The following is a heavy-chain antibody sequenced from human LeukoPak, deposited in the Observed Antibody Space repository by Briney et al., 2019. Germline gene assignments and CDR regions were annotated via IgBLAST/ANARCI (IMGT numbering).Heavy chain of an antibody. J-gene: IGHJ4*02. Sequence: PGGSLRLSCAASGFRVSDNYMAWVRQAPGKSLEWVSIIYNDYTHYAVSVMGRFTASRDNAKNTLYLQINSLRVDDTAFYYCARARAGPRGWLQRRDYYFDLWGQGTLVTVSS. CDR3: ARARAGPRGWLQRRDYYFDL. D-gene: IGHD5-24*01. CDR2: IYNDYT. CDR1: GFRVSDNY. V-gene: IGHV3-53*01.